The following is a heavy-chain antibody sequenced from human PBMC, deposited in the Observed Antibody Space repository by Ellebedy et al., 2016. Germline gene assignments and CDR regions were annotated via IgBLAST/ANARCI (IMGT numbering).Heavy chain of an antibody. V-gene: IGHV3-11*04. CDR2: ISSSGSII. J-gene: IGHJ4*02. Sequence: GGSLRLXCAASGFTFSDYYMNWIRQAPGKGLEWVSYISSSGSIIYYADSVKGRFTISRDNSNDTLFLSLNTLRLDDTALYYCSRDMKSSFYYGSGSPEYWGPGTLVTVSS. D-gene: IGHD3-10*01. CDR3: SRDMKSSFYYGSGSPEY. CDR1: GFTFSDYY.